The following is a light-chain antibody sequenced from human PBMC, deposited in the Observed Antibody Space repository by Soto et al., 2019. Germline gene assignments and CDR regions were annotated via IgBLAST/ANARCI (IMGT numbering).Light chain of an antibody. CDR1: SSDVGGYNF. Sequence: QSALTQPASVSGSPGQSITISCTGASSDVGGYNFVSWYQQHPGEAPKLVIYHVSDRPSGFSSRFSGSKSGNTASLTISRLQPEDEAEYFCASYAGSDTFVFGTGTKLTVL. J-gene: IGLJ1*01. V-gene: IGLV2-14*03. CDR3: ASYAGSDTFV. CDR2: HVS.